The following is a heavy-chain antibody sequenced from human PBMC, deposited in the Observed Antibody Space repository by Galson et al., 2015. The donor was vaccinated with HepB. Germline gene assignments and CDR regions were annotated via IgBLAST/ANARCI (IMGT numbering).Heavy chain of an antibody. D-gene: IGHD3-3*01. Sequence: SETLSLTCTVSGGSISSYYWSWIRQPPGKGLEWIGYIYYSGSTNYNPSLKSRVTISVDTAKNQFSLKLSSVTAADTAVYDCARDLRGGCWSGYTINWYFDLWGRGTLVTVSS. V-gene: IGHV4-59*01. CDR2: IYYSGST. J-gene: IGHJ2*01. CDR1: GGSISSYY. CDR3: ARDLRGGCWSGYTINWYFDL.